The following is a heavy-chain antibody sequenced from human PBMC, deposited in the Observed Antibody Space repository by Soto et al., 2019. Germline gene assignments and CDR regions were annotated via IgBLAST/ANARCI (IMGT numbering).Heavy chain of an antibody. CDR1: GGTFSSYA. V-gene: IGHV1-69*01. CDR2: IIPIFGTA. J-gene: IGHJ4*01. Sequence: QVQLVQSGAEVKKPGSSVKVSCKASGGTFSSYAISWVRQAPGQGLEWMGGIIPIFGTANYAQKFQGRVTPSAEQSTSTSYMEMSSLISVNTAVYYCASSNHQPYFDFSGHVTMVTVSS. D-gene: IGHD7-27*01. CDR3: ASSNHQPYFDF.